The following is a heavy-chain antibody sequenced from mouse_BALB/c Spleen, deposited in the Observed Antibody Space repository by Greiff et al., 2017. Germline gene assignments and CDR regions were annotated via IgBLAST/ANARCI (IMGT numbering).Heavy chain of an antibody. J-gene: IGHJ3*01. Sequence: DVKLQESGAELVKPGASVKLSCTASGFNIKDTYMHWVKQRPEQGLEWIGRIDPANGNTKYDPKFQGKATITADTSSNTAYLQLSSLTSEDTAVYYCARDEITTAWFAYWGQGTLVTVSA. D-gene: IGHD2-4*01. CDR2: IDPANGNT. CDR1: GFNIKDTY. V-gene: IGHV14-3*02. CDR3: ARDEITTAWFAY.